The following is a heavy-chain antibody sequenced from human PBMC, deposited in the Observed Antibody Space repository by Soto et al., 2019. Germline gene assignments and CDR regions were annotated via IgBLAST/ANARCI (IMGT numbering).Heavy chain of an antibody. CDR1: GGVFRNYA. D-gene: IGHD1-26*01. CDR2: IIPVFGTA. J-gene: IGHJ5*01. V-gene: IGHV1-69*01. CDR3: ARDRWGSYSFDS. Sequence: QVQLVQSGAAVKKPGSSVKVSCKASGGVFRNYAINWVRQAPGQGLEWMGGIIPVFGTADYPQKFQGRVTTNADESTTTAYMELTILKTEDTAVYFCARDRWGSYSFDSWGQGTLVTVAS.